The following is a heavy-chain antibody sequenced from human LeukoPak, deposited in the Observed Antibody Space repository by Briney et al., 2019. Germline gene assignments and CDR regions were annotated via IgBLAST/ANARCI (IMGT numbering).Heavy chain of an antibody. Sequence: GGSLRLSCAASGFIFSSYAMSWVRQAPGKGLEGVGRIKSKADGGTIDYAAPVKGRFTISRDDSKNTQYLQMNSLKTEDTAVYYCTTDSSRWYFDYWGQGTLVTVSS. CDR2: IKSKADGGTI. CDR1: GFIFSSYA. J-gene: IGHJ4*02. CDR3: TTDSSRWYFDY. V-gene: IGHV3-15*01. D-gene: IGHD6-13*01.